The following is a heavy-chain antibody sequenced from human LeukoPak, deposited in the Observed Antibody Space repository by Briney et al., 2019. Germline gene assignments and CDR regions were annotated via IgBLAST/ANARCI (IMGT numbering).Heavy chain of an antibody. J-gene: IGHJ1*01. CDR2: IKSDGSS. D-gene: IGHD3-22*01. Sequence: GGSLRLSCAPSGFTFRTYWMHSGPEAPGKGLVCVSRIKSDGSSNYADSVKGRFTISRDNAKHTVSLQMNSLRPEDTGVYYCARAPSEIGGYYPEYFRHWGQGTLVTVSS. CDR3: ARAPSEIGGYYPEYFRH. CDR1: GFTFRTYW. V-gene: IGHV3-74*01.